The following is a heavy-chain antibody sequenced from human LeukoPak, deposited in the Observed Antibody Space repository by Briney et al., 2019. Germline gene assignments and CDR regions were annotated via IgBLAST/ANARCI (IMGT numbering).Heavy chain of an antibody. CDR1: GYIFTDYY. CDR3: ARRLRARHYFDY. CDR2: INPNSGGT. J-gene: IGHJ4*02. V-gene: IGHV1/OR15-1*01. Sequence: ASVKVSCKASGYIFTDYYMHWVRQAPGQELGWMGRINPNSGGTNYAQKFQGRVTMTRDTSISTAYTELSSLRSEDTATYYCARRLRARHYFDYWGQGTLVTVSS.